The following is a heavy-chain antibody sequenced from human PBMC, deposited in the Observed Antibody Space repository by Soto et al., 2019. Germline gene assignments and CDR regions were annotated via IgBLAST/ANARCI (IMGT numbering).Heavy chain of an antibody. CDR3: AGYNWNYYFDP. J-gene: IGHJ5*02. D-gene: IGHD1-7*01. Sequence: SETLSLTCTVSGGSVRDGSYYWAWLRQPPGKGLEWIGHIYHSGSTIYNPSLKSRVTISIDTSKSQLSLNLNSMTAADTAVYYCAGYNWNYYFDPWGQGTLVTVSS. V-gene: IGHV4-61*01. CDR1: GGSVRDGSYY. CDR2: IYHSGST.